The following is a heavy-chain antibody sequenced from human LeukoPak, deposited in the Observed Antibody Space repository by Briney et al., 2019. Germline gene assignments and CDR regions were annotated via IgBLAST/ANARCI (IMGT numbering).Heavy chain of an antibody. CDR3: ARELDCSSTSCYRAFDI. V-gene: IGHV1-2*02. CDR2: INPNSGGT. Sequence: ASVKVSCKASGYTFTGYYMHWVRQAPGQGLEWMGWINPNSGGTNYAQKFQGRVTMTRDTSISTAYMELSRLRSDDTAVYYCARELDCSSTSCYRAFDIWGQGTTVTVSS. D-gene: IGHD2-2*02. CDR1: GYTFTGYY. J-gene: IGHJ3*02.